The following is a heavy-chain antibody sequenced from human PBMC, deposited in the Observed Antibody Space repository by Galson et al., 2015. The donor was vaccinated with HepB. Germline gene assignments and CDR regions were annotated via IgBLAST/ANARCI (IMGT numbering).Heavy chain of an antibody. J-gene: IGHJ4*02. V-gene: IGHV3-30*18. CDR2: ISYDGSNK. CDR3: AKDSTVVWPFYHFYGDYGGGYFDY. D-gene: IGHD4-17*01. CDR1: GFTFSSYG. Sequence: SLRLSCAASGFTFSSYGMHWVRQAPGKGLEWVAVISYDGSNKYYADSVKGRFTISRDNSKNTLYLQMNSLRAEDTAVYYCAKDSTVVWPFYHFYGDYGGGYFDYWGQGTLVTVSS.